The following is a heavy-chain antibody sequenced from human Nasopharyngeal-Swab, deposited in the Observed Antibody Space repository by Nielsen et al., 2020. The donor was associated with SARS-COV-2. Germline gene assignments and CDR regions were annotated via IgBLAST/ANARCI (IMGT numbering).Heavy chain of an antibody. Sequence: ASVKVSCKVSGYTLTELSMYWVRQAPGKGLEWMGGFDPEDGETIYAQKFQGRVTMTEDTSTDTAYMELSSLRSEDTAVYYCATDYAYSSGWYVGYWGQGTLVTVSS. CDR2: FDPEDGET. J-gene: IGHJ4*02. CDR1: GYTLTELS. V-gene: IGHV1-24*01. CDR3: ATDYAYSSGWYVGY. D-gene: IGHD6-19*01.